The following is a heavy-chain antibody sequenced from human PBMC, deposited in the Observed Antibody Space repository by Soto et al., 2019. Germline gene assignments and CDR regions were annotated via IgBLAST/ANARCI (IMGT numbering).Heavy chain of an antibody. CDR1: GGTFNSYL. Sequence: QVQLVQSGAEVKNPGSSVKVSCKTSGGTFNSYLIDWVRQAPGQGLEWMGGIIPAFGTAKYAQKFQGRVTITADKSTTTAYMELRTLTSEDTAVYYCARVLDQRRVGLYFDTWGQGTLVTVSS. V-gene: IGHV1-69*06. D-gene: IGHD2-2*01. J-gene: IGHJ4*02. CDR3: ARVLDQRRVGLYFDT. CDR2: IIPAFGTA.